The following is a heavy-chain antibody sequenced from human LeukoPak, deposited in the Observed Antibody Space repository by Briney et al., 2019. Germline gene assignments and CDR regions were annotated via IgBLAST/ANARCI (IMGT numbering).Heavy chain of an antibody. CDR3: ARSYYYGSGNVDY. CDR1: GYTFTSYD. CDR2: INPNSGGT. V-gene: IGHV1-2*02. D-gene: IGHD3-10*01. Sequence: ASVKVSCKASGYTFTSYDINWVRQATGQGLEWMGWINPNSGGTNYAQKFQGRVTMTRDTSISTAYMELSRLRSDDTAVYYCARSYYYGSGNVDYWGQGTLVTVSS. J-gene: IGHJ4*02.